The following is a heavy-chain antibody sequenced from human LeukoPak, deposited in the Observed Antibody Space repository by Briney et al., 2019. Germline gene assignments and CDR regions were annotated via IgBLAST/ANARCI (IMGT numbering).Heavy chain of an antibody. CDR2: IIPIFGTA. CDR1: GGTFSSYA. V-gene: IGHV1-69*13. CDR3: ARYRGSWEDAGVLDY. Sequence: SVKVSCKASGGTFSSYAISWVRQAPGQGLEWMGGIIPIFGTANYAQKFQGRVTITADESTSTAYMELSSLRSEDTAVYYCARYRGSWEDAGVLDYSGQGTLVTVSS. D-gene: IGHD1-26*01. J-gene: IGHJ4*02.